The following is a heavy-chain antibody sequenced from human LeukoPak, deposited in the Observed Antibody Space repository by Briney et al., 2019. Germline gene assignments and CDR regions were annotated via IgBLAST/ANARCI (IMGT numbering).Heavy chain of an antibody. V-gene: IGHV4-34*01. D-gene: IGHD4-23*01. CDR3: ARVRDGGNIYFDY. CDR2: INHSGST. Sequence: SETLSLTCAVYGGSFSGYYWSWIRQPPGKGLEWIGEINHSGSTNYNPSLKSRVTISVDRSKNQFSLKLSSVTAADTAVYYCARVRDGGNIYFDYWGQGTLVTVSS. J-gene: IGHJ4*02. CDR1: GGSFSGYY.